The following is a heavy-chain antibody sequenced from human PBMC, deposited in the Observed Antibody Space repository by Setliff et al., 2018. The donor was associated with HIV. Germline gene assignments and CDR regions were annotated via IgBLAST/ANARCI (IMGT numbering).Heavy chain of an antibody. Sequence: SETLSLTCAVYGGSFSGYNWNWIRQPPGKGLEWIGEINHSGRIDHNPSLKSRVTISVDTSKNQFSLKLTSVTAADTALCYCAMCETMCDIIPCISMGRVVIHDYWGQGILVTVSS. J-gene: IGHJ4*02. CDR2: INHSGRI. CDR3: AMCETMCDIIPCISMGRVVIHDY. D-gene: IGHD3-10*01. CDR1: GGSFSGYN. V-gene: IGHV4-34*01.